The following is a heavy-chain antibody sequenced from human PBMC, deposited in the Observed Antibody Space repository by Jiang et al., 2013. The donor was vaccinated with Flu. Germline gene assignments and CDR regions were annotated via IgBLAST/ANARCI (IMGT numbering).Heavy chain of an antibody. Sequence: KGLEWVSIIYSGGNTFYTDSVKGRFSISRHDSDEHAGIVQINSLRAEDTAVYYCAKVGRIVGPSSARRLRPQYFDYWGQGTLVTVSS. V-gene: IGHV3-53*01. CDR3: AKVGRIVGPSSARRLRPQYFDY. D-gene: IGHD2-15*01. J-gene: IGHJ4*02. CDR2: IYSGGNT.